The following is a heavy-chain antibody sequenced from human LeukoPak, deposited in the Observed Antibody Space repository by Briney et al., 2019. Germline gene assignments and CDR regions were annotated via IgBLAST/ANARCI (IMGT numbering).Heavy chain of an antibody. CDR2: INHRVST. CDR1: GGSFSGYY. V-gene: IGHV4-34*01. CDR3: ARGLINKGFGELLPPDAFDI. D-gene: IGHD3-10*01. J-gene: IGHJ3*02. Sequence: SETLSLTCAVYGGSFSGYYWSWIRQPPGKGLEWIGEINHRVSTNYNPSLKSRVTISVDTSKNQFPLQLRSVTAADTAVYYCARGLINKGFGELLPPDAFDIWGQGTMVSVSS.